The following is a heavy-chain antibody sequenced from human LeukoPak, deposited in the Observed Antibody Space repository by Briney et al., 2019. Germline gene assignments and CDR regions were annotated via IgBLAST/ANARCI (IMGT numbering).Heavy chain of an antibody. CDR1: GFTFSSYT. Sequence: GGSLRLSCAASGFTFSSYTMNWVRQAPGKGLEWVSSISSSSSYIYYAESVKGRFTMSRDNAKNSLYLQMNSLRAEDTAVYYCARDMAGISGYDFPPSFDYWGQGTLVTVSS. V-gene: IGHV3-21*01. CDR3: ARDMAGISGYDFPPSFDY. D-gene: IGHD5-12*01. CDR2: ISSSSSYI. J-gene: IGHJ4*02.